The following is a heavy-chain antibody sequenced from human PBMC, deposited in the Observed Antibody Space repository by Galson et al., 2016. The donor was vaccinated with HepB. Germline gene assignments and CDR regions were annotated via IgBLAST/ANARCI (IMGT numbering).Heavy chain of an antibody. J-gene: IGHJ4*02. Sequence: SLRLSCAASGFTFSSYWMHWVRQAPGKGLVWVSRINSDGSSTSYADSVKGRFTISRDSAKNTLYLQMSSLRVDDTAVFYCATERDYGIMDYWGQGTLVTVSS. CDR2: INSDGSST. CDR3: ATERDYGIMDY. CDR1: GFTFSSYW. D-gene: IGHD4-17*01. V-gene: IGHV3-74*01.